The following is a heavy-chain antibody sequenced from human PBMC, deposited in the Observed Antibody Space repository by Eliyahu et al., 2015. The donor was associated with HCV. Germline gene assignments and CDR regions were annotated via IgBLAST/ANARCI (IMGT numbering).Heavy chain of an antibody. CDR3: ARGDYYDSSGNYIDAFDI. CDR1: GFXFGTYX. V-gene: IGHV3-7*03. J-gene: IGHJ3*02. Sequence: EVQLVESGGGLVQPGGSLSLSCXASGFXFGTYXXSWVRQAPGKGXEWVANIKPDGSEKYSVDSVKGRFTISRDNAKNSLYLQMDSLRAEDTAIYYCARGDYYDSSGNYIDAFDIWGQGTMVTVSS. CDR2: IKPDGSEK. D-gene: IGHD3-22*01.